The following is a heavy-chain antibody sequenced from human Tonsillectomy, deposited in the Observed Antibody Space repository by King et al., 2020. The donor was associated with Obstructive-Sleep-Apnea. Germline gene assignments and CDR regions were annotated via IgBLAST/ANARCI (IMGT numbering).Heavy chain of an antibody. J-gene: IGHJ2*01. CDR3: ARVEGSRGPTSYFDL. Sequence: VQLVESGAEVKKPGASVKVSCTASGYIFTDYYVHWVRQAPGQGLEWMGWMNPNSGGTNYAQKFQGRVTMTRDTSISTAYTELSRLRSDDTAVYYCARVEGSRGPTSYFDLWGRGTLVSVSS. CDR1: GYIFTDYY. V-gene: IGHV1-2*02. D-gene: IGHD3-10*01. CDR2: MNPNSGGT.